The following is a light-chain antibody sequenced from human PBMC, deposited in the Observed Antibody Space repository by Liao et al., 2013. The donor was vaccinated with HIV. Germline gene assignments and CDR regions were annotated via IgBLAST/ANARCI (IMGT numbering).Light chain of an antibody. CDR3: QAWDSSTALYV. CDR2: QDS. Sequence: SYELTQSPSVSVSPGQTATITCSGDNLGDKYANWYQQKPGQSPLLVMSQDSQRPSGIPERFSGSNSGNTATLTISGTQAMDEADYYCQAWDSSTALYVFGSGTKVTVL. J-gene: IGLJ1*01. CDR1: NLGDKY. V-gene: IGLV3-1*01.